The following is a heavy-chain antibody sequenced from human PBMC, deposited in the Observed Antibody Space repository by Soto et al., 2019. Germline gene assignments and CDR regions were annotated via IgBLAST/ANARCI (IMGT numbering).Heavy chain of an antibody. CDR3: AAGGGLPRYY. D-gene: IGHD5-12*01. CDR1: GGSISSGGYS. V-gene: IGHV4-30-2*01. J-gene: IGHJ4*02. CDR2: IYHSGST. Sequence: QLQLQESGSGLVKPSQTLSLTCAVSGGSISSGGYSWSWIRQPPGKGLEWIGYIYHSGSTYYNPALKSRVTIPVDRAKNQFPLKLSSVTAADTAVYYCAAGGGLPRYYWGQGTLVTVSS.